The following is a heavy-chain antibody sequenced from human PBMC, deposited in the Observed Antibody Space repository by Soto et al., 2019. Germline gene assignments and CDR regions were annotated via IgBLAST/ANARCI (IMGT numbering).Heavy chain of an antibody. Sequence: GGSLRLSCAASGFTFSNYGMHWVRQAPGKGLEWVAVISSDGSTRYYGDSVKGRFTISRDDSKNTLYLQMNRLRGEDTAFYYCAKPYFDFGSGSHYYKYGMDVWGQGTTVTVS. D-gene: IGHD3-3*01. V-gene: IGHV3-30*18. J-gene: IGHJ6*02. CDR2: ISSDGSTR. CDR3: AKPYFDFGSGSHYYKYGMDV. CDR1: GFTFSNYG.